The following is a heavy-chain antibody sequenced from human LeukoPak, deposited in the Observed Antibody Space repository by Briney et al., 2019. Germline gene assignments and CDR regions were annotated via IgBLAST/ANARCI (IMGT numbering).Heavy chain of an antibody. J-gene: IGHJ4*02. D-gene: IGHD4-23*01. CDR1: GGTFSSYA. Sequence: SVKVSCKASGGTFSSYAISWVRQAPGQGLELVGAITPIFGTPHYVEKFQGRVTITADESTSTAFMELSSLTSDDTAIYYCTRSTKVVSRTFDYWGQGTLVTVSS. CDR3: TRSTKVVSRTFDY. CDR2: ITPIFGTP. V-gene: IGHV1-69*13.